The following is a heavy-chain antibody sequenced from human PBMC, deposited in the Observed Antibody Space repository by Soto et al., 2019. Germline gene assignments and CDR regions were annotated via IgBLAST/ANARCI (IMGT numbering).Heavy chain of an antibody. D-gene: IGHD1-26*01. CDR1: GYSFTSYW. CDR3: AKWLRSGSYYCDY. J-gene: IGHJ4*02. CDR2: IYPGDSDT. Sequence: GESLKISCKGSGYSFTSYWIGWVRQMPGKGLEWMGIIYPGDSDTRYSPSFQGQVTISADKPISTAYLQMNSLRAEDTAVYYCAKWLRSGSYYCDYWGQGTLVTVSS. V-gene: IGHV5-51*04.